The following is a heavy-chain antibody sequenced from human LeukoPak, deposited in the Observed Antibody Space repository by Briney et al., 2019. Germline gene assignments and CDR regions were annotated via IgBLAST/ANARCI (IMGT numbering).Heavy chain of an antibody. CDR3: AKKVMITFGGVIVTSWGYFDY. CDR1: GFTFSSYA. J-gene: IGHJ4*02. D-gene: IGHD3-16*02. CDR2: ISGSGGST. Sequence: GGSLRLSCAASGFTFSSYAMSWVRQAPGKGLEWVSAISGSGGSTYYADSVKGRFTISRDNSKNTLYLQMNSLRAEDTAVYYCAKKVMITFGGVIVTSWGYFDYWGQGTLVTVSP. V-gene: IGHV3-23*01.